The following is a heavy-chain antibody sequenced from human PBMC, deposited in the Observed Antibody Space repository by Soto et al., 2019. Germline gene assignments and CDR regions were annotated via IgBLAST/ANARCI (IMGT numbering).Heavy chain of an antibody. V-gene: IGHV3-64*02. J-gene: IGHJ1*01. CDR2: ISSNGGST. CDR3: ARGSVAVAGIRAEYFQH. Sequence: GGSLRLSCAASGFTFSSYAMHWVRQAPGKGLEYVSAISSNGGSTYYADSVKGRFTISRDNSKNTLYLQMGSLRAEDMAVYYCARGSVAVAGIRAEYFQHWGQGTLVTVSS. CDR1: GFTFSSYA. D-gene: IGHD6-19*01.